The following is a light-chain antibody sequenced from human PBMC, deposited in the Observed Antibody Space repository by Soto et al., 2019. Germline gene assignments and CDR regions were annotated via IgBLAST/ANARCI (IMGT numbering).Light chain of an antibody. CDR3: VSYTTSASDV. Sequence: QSALTQPASVSGSPGQSIPISCTGTSSDVGNYIFVSWYRQHPGKAPKLMIYDINNRPSGVSNRFSGSKSGNTASLTISGLQAEDEADYYCVSYTTSASDVFGTGTKVTVL. V-gene: IGLV2-14*01. CDR2: DIN. J-gene: IGLJ1*01. CDR1: SSDVGNYIF.